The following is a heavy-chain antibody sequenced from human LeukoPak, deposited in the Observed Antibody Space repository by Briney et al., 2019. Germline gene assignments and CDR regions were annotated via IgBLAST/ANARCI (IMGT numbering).Heavy chain of an antibody. CDR2: INSNSGGT. J-gene: IGHJ4*02. CDR1: GYSFSDYS. Sequence: GASVKVSCKASGYSFSDYSIHWVRQAPGQGLEWMGRINSNSGGTSYAQNSQGRVTMTRDTSISTAYMEVSGLTSDDTAVYYCARGGSGSGYLYYFDSWGQGTLVSVSS. V-gene: IGHV1-2*06. D-gene: IGHD3-10*01. CDR3: ARGGSGSGYLYYFDS.